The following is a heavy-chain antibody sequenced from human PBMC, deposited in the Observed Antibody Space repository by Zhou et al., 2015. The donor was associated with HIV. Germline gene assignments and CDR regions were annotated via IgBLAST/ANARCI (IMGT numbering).Heavy chain of an antibody. V-gene: IGHV1-69*01. CDR1: GGTFSSYA. CDR2: IIPIFGTA. D-gene: IGHD3-10*01. CDR3: ALVGRITMVRGVTGNWFDP. Sequence: QVQLVQSGAEVKKPGSSVKVSCKASGGTFSSYAISWVRQAPGQGLEWMGGIIPIFGTANYAQKFQGRVTITADESTSTAYMELSSLRSEDTAVYYCALVGRITMVRGVTGNWFDPWGQGTLVTVSS. J-gene: IGHJ5*02.